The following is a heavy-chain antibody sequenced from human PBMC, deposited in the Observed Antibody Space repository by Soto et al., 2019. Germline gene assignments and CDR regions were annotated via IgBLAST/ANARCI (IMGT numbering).Heavy chain of an antibody. V-gene: IGHV3-33*01. D-gene: IGHD6-13*01. J-gene: IGHJ6*02. CDR2: IWFDASHE. CDR3: ARDQGRATADGPLGNGLDV. Sequence: QSGGSLRLSCAASGFSFSDYGMHWVRQAPGKGLEWLTIIWFDASHEYYADSVKGRFTISRDNSTNTLYLPLNSLTADDTAVYFCARDQGRATADGPLGNGLDVWGQGTAVTVSS. CDR1: GFSFSDYG.